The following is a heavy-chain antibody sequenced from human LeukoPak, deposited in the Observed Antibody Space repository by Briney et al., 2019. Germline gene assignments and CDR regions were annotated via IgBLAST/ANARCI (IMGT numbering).Heavy chain of an antibody. V-gene: IGHV3-21*01. CDR1: GFTFSSYS. CDR2: ISSSSSYI. J-gene: IGHJ4*02. Sequence: GGSLRLSCAASGFTFSSYSMNWVRQAPGKGLEWVSSISSSSSYIYYADSVKGRFTISRDNAKNSLYLQMNSLRAEDTAVCYCAKRAYTAMAEYYFDYWGQGTLVTVSS. CDR3: AKRAYTAMAEYYFDY. D-gene: IGHD5-18*01.